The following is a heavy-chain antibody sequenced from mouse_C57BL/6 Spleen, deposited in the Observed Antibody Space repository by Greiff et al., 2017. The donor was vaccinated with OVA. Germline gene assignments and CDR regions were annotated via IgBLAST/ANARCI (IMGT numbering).Heavy chain of an antibody. CDR2: ISSGSSTI. V-gene: IGHV5-17*01. CDR3: TSTPGYYAMDY. Sequence: EVKVVESGGGLVKPGGSLKLSCAASGFTFSDYGMHWVRQAPEKGLEWVAYISSGSSTIYYADTVKGRFTISRDNAKNTLFLQMTSLRSEDTAMYYCTSTPGYYAMDYWGQGTSVTVSS. J-gene: IGHJ4*01. CDR1: GFTFSDYG.